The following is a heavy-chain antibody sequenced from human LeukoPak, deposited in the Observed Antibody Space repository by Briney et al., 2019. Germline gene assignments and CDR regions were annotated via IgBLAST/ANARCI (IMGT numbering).Heavy chain of an antibody. J-gene: IGHJ6*02. V-gene: IGHV1-18*01. CDR1: GFTFSSYG. D-gene: IGHD5-18*01. CDR3: AAGWIQLWLEPIPSMDV. CDR2: ISAYNGNT. Sequence: PGRSLRLSCAASGFTFSSYGISWVRQAPGQGLEWMGWISAYNGNTNYAQKLQGRVTMTTDTSTSTAYMELRSLRSDDTAVYYCAAGWIQLWLEPIPSMDVWGQGTTVTVSS.